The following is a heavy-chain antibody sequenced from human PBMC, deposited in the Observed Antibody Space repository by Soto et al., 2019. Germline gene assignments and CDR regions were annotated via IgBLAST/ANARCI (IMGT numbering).Heavy chain of an antibody. J-gene: IGHJ2*01. CDR1: GFTFSSYS. V-gene: IGHV3-21*01. CDR2: ISSSSSYI. D-gene: IGHD6-19*01. Sequence: NPGGSLRLSCAASGFTFSSYSMNWVRQAPGKGLEWVSSISSSSSYIYYADSVKGRFTISRDNAKNSLYLQMNSLRAEDTAVYYCARAKIAVAGKRPGQAWYFDLWGRGTLVTAPQ. CDR3: ARAKIAVAGKRPGQAWYFDL.